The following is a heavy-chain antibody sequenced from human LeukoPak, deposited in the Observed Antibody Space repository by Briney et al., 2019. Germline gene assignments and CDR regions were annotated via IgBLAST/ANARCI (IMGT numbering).Heavy chain of an antibody. CDR2: IWYDGSNK. D-gene: IGHD6-19*01. J-gene: IGHJ4*02. V-gene: IGHV3-33*01. CDR3: ARDLKRPSDYDDY. Sequence: GGSLRLSCAASGFTFSSYGMHWVRQAPGKWREWVAVIWYDGSNKYYADSVKGQFTISRDNSKNTLYLQMNSLRAEDTAVYYCARDLKRPSDYDDYWGQGTLVTVSS. CDR1: GFTFSSYG.